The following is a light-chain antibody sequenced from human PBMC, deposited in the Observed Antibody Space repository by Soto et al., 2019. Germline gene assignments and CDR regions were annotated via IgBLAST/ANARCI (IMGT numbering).Light chain of an antibody. CDR1: QSISNY. V-gene: IGKV1-39*01. CDR3: QQSYNTQLT. CDR2: AAS. Sequence: DIQMTQSPSSLSASVGDRVTISCRASQSISNYLNWFQHKPGKAPKLLIYAASSLQSGVPSRFSGSGSGTDFTLTISSLQPEDFATYYCQQSYNTQLTFGGGTKVDIK. J-gene: IGKJ4*01.